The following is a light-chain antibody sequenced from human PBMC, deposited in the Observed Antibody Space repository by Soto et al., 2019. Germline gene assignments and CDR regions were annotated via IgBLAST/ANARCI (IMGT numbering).Light chain of an antibody. J-gene: IGKJ1*01. V-gene: IGKV3-15*01. CDR3: QQYYNWRPR. Sequence: EIGMPQSPATLSGSAGARATLSWWASQSVSSNLAWYQQKSGQSPRLLIYGASTRATGVPARFSGSVYGPEFNLTISRLQSEDFALYYCQQYYNWRPRFGQGTKVDI. CDR2: GAS. CDR1: QSVSSN.